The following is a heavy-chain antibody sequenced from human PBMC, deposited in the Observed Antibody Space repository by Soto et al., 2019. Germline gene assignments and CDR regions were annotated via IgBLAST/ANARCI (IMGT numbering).Heavy chain of an antibody. D-gene: IGHD5-12*01. CDR3: ARETEMATTGDLDY. J-gene: IGHJ4*02. CDR1: GDTFSSYA. CDR2: IIPIFGTA. V-gene: IGHV1-69*13. Sequence: ASVKVSCKASGDTFSSYAISWVRQAPGQGLEWMGGIIPIFGTANYAQKFQGRVTITADESTSTAYMELSSLRSEDTAVYYCARETEMATTGDLDYLGQRTLVAVSS.